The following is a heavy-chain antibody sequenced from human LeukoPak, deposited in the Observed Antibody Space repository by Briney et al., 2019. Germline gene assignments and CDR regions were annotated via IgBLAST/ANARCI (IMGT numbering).Heavy chain of an antibody. J-gene: IGHJ3*02. CDR3: ATDPLMIVVFGGDI. V-gene: IGHV3-21*01. Sequence: GGSLRLSCAASGFTFSSYSMDWVRQGPGKGLERVSSLSSSSSYIDYADSVKGRFTISRDNAKNTLYLQMNSLRAEDTAVYYCATDPLMIVVFGGDIWRQGTMVTVSS. CDR1: GFTFSSYS. D-gene: IGHD3-22*01. CDR2: LSSSSSYI.